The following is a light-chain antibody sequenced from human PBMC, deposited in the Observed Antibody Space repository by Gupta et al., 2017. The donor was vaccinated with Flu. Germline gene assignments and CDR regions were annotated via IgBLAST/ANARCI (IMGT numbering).Light chain of an antibody. CDR2: EVS. Sequence: RGDIGDYKYVSWYQQFPGKAPSLIIYEVSNRPSRVSSRFSGSKSGNTASLTISGLQAEDEADYFCSSYSTSNTLVFGTGTQVSVL. V-gene: IGLV2-14*01. CDR3: SSYSTSNTLV. J-gene: IGLJ1*01. CDR1: RGDIGDYKY.